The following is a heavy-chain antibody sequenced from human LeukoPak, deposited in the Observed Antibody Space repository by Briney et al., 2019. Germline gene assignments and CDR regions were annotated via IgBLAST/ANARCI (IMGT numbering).Heavy chain of an antibody. D-gene: IGHD3-22*01. CDR2: IFHSGSI. Sequence: SETLSLNCAVSGYSISSGYYWGWIRQSPGKGLEWIATIFHSGSIFYNPSLKSRVTLSVDTSKNHFSLKLNSVNAADTALYYCAGMGVSYYYDSSTYYPVAFDVWGQGTMVTVSS. V-gene: IGHV4-38-2*01. J-gene: IGHJ3*01. CDR3: AGMGVSYYYDSSTYYPVAFDV. CDR1: GYSISSGYY.